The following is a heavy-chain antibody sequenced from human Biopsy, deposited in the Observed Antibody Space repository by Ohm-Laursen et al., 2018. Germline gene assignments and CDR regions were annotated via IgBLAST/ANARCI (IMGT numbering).Heavy chain of an antibody. J-gene: IGHJ4*02. V-gene: IGHV4-31*03. Sequence: SDTLSLTCTVSGGSVSDSFHFWSWIRHHPGKGLEWIGNIFYSANTYYNPPLKSRVTISVDTSKNQFSLKLSSVTAADTAVYYCARLGSGDYFPTFFDFWGQGALVTVSS. CDR2: IFYSANT. CDR1: GGSVSDSFHF. D-gene: IGHD5-12*01. CDR3: ARLGSGDYFPTFFDF.